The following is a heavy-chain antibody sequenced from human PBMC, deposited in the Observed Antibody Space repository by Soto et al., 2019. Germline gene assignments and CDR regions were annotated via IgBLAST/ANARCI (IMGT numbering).Heavy chain of an antibody. J-gene: IGHJ4*02. CDR3: ARGRYGDY. V-gene: IGHV1-18*01. CDR2: ISAHNGNT. Sequence: QVHLVQSGAEVKKPGASVKVSCKCSGYTFTSYGITWVRQAPGQGLEWMGWISAHNGNTDYAQKLQGSVTVTRDTSTSTAYMELRSLRSADTAVYYWARGRYGDYWGQGALVTVSS. CDR1: GYTFTSYG. D-gene: IGHD1-1*01.